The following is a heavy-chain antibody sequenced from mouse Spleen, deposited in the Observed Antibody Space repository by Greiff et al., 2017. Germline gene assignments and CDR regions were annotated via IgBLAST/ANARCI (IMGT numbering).Heavy chain of an antibody. V-gene: IGHV2-2*01. J-gene: IGHJ2*01. CDR3: ARNGNYVYSFDY. D-gene: IGHD2-1*01. CDR1: GFSLTSYG. Sequence: VKLVESGPGLVQPSQSLSITCTVSGFSLTSYGVHWVRQSPGKGLEWLGVIWSGGSTDYNAAFISRLSISKDNSKSQVFFKMNSLQADDTAIYYCARNGNYVYSFDYWGQGTTLTVSS. CDR2: IWSGGST.